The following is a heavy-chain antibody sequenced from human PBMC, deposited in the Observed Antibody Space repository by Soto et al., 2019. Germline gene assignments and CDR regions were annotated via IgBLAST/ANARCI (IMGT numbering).Heavy chain of an antibody. CDR2: IYYSGST. CDR3: AREPHDRTGFDY. D-gene: IGHD3-16*01. J-gene: IGHJ4*02. Sequence: QVQLQESGPGLVKPSETLSLTCTVSGGSVSSGSYYWSWIRQPPGKGLEWIGYIYYSGSTNYNPSLKSRVNISVDTSKNQFSLKLSSVTAADTAVYYCAREPHDRTGFDYWGQGTLVTVSS. V-gene: IGHV4-61*01. CDR1: GGSVSSGSYY.